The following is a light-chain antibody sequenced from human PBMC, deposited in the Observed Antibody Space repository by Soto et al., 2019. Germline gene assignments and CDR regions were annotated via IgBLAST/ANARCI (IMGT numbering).Light chain of an antibody. Sequence: QAVVTQEPSLTVSPGGTVTLTCGSSTGAVTSGHYPYWFQLKPGQAPRTFIYDTNNKHSWTPARFSGSLLGGKAALTLSGAQPEDEAEYYCLLSYSGATVFGTGTKLHRP. V-gene: IGLV7-46*01. CDR2: DTN. CDR1: TGAVTSGHY. CDR3: LLSYSGATV. J-gene: IGLJ1*01.